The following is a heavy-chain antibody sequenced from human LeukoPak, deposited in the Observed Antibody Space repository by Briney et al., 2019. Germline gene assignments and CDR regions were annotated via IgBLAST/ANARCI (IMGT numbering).Heavy chain of an antibody. CDR1: GFTFSSYA. J-gene: IGHJ3*02. Sequence: GGSLRLSCAASGFTFSSYAISWVRQAPGKGLEWVSAISGSGGSTYYADSVKGRFTISRDNTKNTLYLQMNSLRAEDTAVYYCAKNLNIVGASDAFDIWGQGTMVTVSS. CDR3: AKNLNIVGASDAFDI. V-gene: IGHV3-23*01. D-gene: IGHD1-26*01. CDR2: ISGSGGST.